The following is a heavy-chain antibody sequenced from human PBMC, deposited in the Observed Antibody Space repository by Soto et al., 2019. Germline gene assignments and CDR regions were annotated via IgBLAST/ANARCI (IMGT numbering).Heavy chain of an antibody. J-gene: IGHJ4*02. CDR3: ARVDGYSSSWPFDY. V-gene: IGHV3-33*01. D-gene: IGHD6-13*01. CDR1: GFTFSSYG. CDR2: IWYDGSNK. Sequence: QVQLVESGGGVVQPGRSLRLSCAASGFTFSSYGMHWVRQAPGKGLEWVAVIWYDGSNKYYADSVKGRFTISRDNSKNALYLQMDSLRAEDTAVYYCARVDGYSSSWPFDYWGQGTLVTVSS.